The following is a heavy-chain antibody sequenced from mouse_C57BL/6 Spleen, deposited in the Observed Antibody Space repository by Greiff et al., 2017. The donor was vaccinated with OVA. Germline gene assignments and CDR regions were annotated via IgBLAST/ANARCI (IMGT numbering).Heavy chain of an antibody. CDR3: AKKDGSSSYAMDY. CDR2: IWRGGST. V-gene: IGHV2-5*01. CDR1: GFSLTSYG. J-gene: IGHJ4*01. Sequence: QVQLQQSGPGLVQPSQSLSITCTVSGFSLTSYGVHWVRQSPGKGLEWLGVIWRGGSTDYNAAFMSRLSITKANSKSQVFFKMNSLQADGTAIYYCAKKDGSSSYAMDYWGQGTSVTVSS. D-gene: IGHD1-1*01.